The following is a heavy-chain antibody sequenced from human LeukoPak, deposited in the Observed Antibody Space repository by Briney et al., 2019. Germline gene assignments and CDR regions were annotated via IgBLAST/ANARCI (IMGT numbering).Heavy chain of an antibody. D-gene: IGHD3-3*01. V-gene: IGHV4-39*07. CDR1: GGSISSGDYY. Sequence: SETLSLTCTVSGGSISSGDYYWSWIRQPPGKGLEWIGEINHSGSTNYNPSLKSRLTISVDTSKNQFSLKLSSVTAADTAVYYCARCGATRITIFGVVDRAPYYFDYWGQGTLVTVSS. CDR3: ARCGATRITIFGVVDRAPYYFDY. J-gene: IGHJ4*02. CDR2: INHSGST.